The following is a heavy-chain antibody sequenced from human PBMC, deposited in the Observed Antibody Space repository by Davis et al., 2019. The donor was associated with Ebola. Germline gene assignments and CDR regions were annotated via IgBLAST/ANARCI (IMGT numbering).Heavy chain of an antibody. Sequence: ASVKVSCKASGYTFTGYYMHWVRQAPGQGLEWMGWINPNSGGTNYAQKFQGWVTMTRDTSISTAYMELSRLRSDDTAVYYCARGRDYDFWSGLDYWGQGTLVTVSS. CDR2: INPNSGGT. CDR3: ARGRDYDFWSGLDY. V-gene: IGHV1-2*04. J-gene: IGHJ4*02. D-gene: IGHD3-3*01. CDR1: GYTFTGYY.